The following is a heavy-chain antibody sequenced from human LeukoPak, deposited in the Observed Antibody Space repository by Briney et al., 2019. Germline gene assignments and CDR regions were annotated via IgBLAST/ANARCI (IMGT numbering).Heavy chain of an antibody. D-gene: IGHD5-12*01. CDR2: IYHSGST. CDR3: ARDPGYSGYQTFDY. CDR1: AGFISSGNW. J-gene: IGHJ4*02. Sequence: PSWALSLTCAASAGFISSGNWWSWVRQPPGKGLEWIGEIYHSGSTNYNPSLKSRVTISVDKSKNQFSLNLSSVTAADTAVYYCARDPGYSGYQTFDYWGQGTLVTVSS. V-gene: IGHV4-4*02.